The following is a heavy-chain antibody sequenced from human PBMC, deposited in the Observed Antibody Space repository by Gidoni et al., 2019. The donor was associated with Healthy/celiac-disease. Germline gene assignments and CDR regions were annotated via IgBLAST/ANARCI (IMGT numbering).Heavy chain of an antibody. V-gene: IGHV3-33*01. CDR3: ARDGNTMTFLGAFDI. D-gene: IGHD3-22*01. CDR2: IWYDGSNK. J-gene: IGHJ3*02. CDR1: GFTFSSYG. Sequence: QVQLVASGGGVVQPGRSLRLSCAASGFTFSSYGMHWVRQAPGKGLEWVAVIWYDGSNKYYADSVKGRFTISRDNSKNTLYLQMNSLRAEDTAVYYCARDGNTMTFLGAFDIWGQGTMVTVSS.